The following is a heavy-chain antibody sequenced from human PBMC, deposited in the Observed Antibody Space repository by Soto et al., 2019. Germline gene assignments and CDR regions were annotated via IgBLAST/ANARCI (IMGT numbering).Heavy chain of an antibody. V-gene: IGHV4-34*01. CDR2: INHSGST. CDR1: GGSFSGYY. D-gene: IGHD3-22*01. Sequence: TLSLTCAVYGGSFSGYYLSWIRQPPGKGLEWIGEINHSGSTNYNPSLKSRVTISVDTSKNQFSLKLSSVTAADTAVYYCARGGGHFRYYYDSSGYPRAYDYWGQGTLVTVSS. CDR3: ARGGGHFRYYYDSSGYPRAYDY. J-gene: IGHJ4*02.